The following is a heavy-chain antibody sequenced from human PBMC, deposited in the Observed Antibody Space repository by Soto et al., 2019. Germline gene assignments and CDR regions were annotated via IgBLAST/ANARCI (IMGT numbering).Heavy chain of an antibody. CDR2: IYHSGST. J-gene: IGHJ6*02. V-gene: IGHV4-4*02. D-gene: IGHD6-13*01. Sequence: PLETLSLTCAVSGGSISSSNWWSWVRQPPGKGLEWIGEIYHSGSTNYNPSLKSRVTISVDKSKNQFSLKLSSVTAADTAVYYCARAYSSSSYYGMDVWGQGTTVTVSS. CDR1: GGSISSSNW. CDR3: ARAYSSSSYYGMDV.